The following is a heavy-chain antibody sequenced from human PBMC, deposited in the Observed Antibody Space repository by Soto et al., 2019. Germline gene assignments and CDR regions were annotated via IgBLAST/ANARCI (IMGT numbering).Heavy chain of an antibody. J-gene: IGHJ4*02. V-gene: IGHV3-33*01. CDR3: ARDRGASPFDY. D-gene: IGHD3-10*01. CDR2: IWSDGSKT. CDR1: GFTFRSDG. Sequence: GGSLRLSCAASGFTFRSDGMHWVRQAPGKGLEWVAVIWSDGSKTIYADSVEGRFTISRDNSKNTLYLQMNSLTAEDTAIYYCARDRGASPFDYWGQGTLVTVSS.